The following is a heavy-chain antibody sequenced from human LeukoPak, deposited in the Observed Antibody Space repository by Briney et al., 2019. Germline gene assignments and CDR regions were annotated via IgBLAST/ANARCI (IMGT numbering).Heavy chain of an antibody. D-gene: IGHD2-15*01. CDR2: INSSSGYI. CDR3: ARGGYCSGGSCYPLRYGMDV. CDR1: GFTFSSYS. J-gene: IGHJ6*02. V-gene: IGHV3-21*01. Sequence: PGGSLRLSCAASGFTFSSYSMSWVRQAPGKGLEWVSSINSSSGYIYYADSVKGRFTISRDNAKNSLYLQMNSLRAEDTAVYYCARGGYCSGGSCYPLRYGMDVWGQGTTVTVSS.